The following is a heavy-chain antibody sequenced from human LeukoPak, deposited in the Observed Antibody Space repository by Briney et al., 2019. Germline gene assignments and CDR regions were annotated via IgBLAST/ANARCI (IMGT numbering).Heavy chain of an antibody. CDR3: AKDLKALYFDY. CDR2: IWYDGSNK. J-gene: IGHJ4*02. D-gene: IGHD3-16*02. CDR1: GFTFSSYG. Sequence: PAGPLRLSCAASGFTFSSYGMHWVRQAPGKGLARVAVIWYDGSNKYYADSVKGRFTISRDNSKNTLYLQMNSLRAEDTAVYYSAKDLKALYFDYWGQGTLVTVSS. V-gene: IGHV3-33*06.